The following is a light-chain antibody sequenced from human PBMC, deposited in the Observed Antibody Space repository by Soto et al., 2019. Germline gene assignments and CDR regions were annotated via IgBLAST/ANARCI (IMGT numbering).Light chain of an antibody. CDR2: AAS. CDR1: QGIRND. Sequence: DRLTISWRASQGIRNDLAWYQQKPGKAPKLLIFAASNLQSGGPSRFRGSGSGTDFTLTLCLFQAEDGVPDCCTLSAFLPKPSGQ. CDR3: TLSAFLPKP. J-gene: IGKJ1*01. V-gene: IGKV1-6*01.